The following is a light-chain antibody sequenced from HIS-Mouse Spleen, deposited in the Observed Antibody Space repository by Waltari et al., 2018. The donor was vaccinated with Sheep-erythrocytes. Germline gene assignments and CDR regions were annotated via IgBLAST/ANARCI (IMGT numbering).Light chain of an antibody. CDR1: SLRSYY. CDR3: NSRDSSGNHLGVV. V-gene: IGLV3-19*01. Sequence: SSELTQDPAVSVALGQTVRITCQGDSLRSYYASWFQQKPGQSPVLVIYGKHNRPSGIPDRFSGSSSGNTAYLTIPGAQAEDEADFYCNSRDSSGNHLGVVFGGGTKLTVL. J-gene: IGLJ2*01. CDR2: GKH.